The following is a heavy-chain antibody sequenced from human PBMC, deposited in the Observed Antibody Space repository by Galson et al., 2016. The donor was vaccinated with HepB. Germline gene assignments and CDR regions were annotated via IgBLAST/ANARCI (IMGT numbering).Heavy chain of an antibody. CDR3: AKDSSSGWHTAPDY. J-gene: IGHJ4*02. CDR1: GFTFSSYG. CDR2: TSYDGSNK. V-gene: IGHV3-30*18. D-gene: IGHD6-19*01. Sequence: SLRLSCAASGFTFSSYGMHWVRQAPGKELEWVAVTSYDGSNKYYADSVKGRFTISRDNSKNTLYLQMNSLRAEDTAVHYCAKDSSSGWHTAPDYWGQGTLVTVSS.